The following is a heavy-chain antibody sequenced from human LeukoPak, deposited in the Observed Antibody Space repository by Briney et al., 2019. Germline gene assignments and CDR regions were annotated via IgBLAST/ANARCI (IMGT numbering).Heavy chain of an antibody. D-gene: IGHD3-22*01. CDR3: AKDLRSRYDSSGYYLDY. Sequence: PGGSLRLSCAASGFTFSSYAMSWVRQAPGKGLEWVSAISGSGGSTYYADSVKGRFTISRDNSKNTLYLQMNSLRAEDTAVYYCAKDLRSRYDSSGYYLDYWGQGTLVTVSS. CDR2: ISGSGGST. J-gene: IGHJ4*02. CDR1: GFTFSSYA. V-gene: IGHV3-23*01.